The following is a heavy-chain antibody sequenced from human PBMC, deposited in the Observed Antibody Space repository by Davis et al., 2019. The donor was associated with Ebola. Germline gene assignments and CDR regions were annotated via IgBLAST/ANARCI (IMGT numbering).Heavy chain of an antibody. Sequence: GESLKISCAASGFTVSDNYMSWVRQAPGKRLEWVSSIFSGGKIFYADSVKGRFSISSDTSKNMLYLQMSSLRVEDTGVYYCADVETGSAYWGQGTLVTVSS. CDR2: IFSGGKI. D-gene: IGHD1-1*01. CDR1: GFTVSDNY. J-gene: IGHJ4*02. V-gene: IGHV3-66*01. CDR3: ADVETGSAY.